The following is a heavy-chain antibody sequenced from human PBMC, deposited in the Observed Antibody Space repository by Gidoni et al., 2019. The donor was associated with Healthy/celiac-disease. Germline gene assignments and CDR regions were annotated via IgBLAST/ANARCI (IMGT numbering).Heavy chain of an antibody. CDR1: GYSISSGYY. V-gene: IGHV4-38-2*01. CDR2: IYHSGST. J-gene: IGHJ4*02. D-gene: IGHD1-26*01. Sequence: QVQLQESGPGLVKPSETLSITCAVAGYSISSGYYWGWSRQPPGKGLEWIGSIYHSGSTYYNPSLKSRVTISVATSKNQFSLKLSSVTAADTAVYYCARVVVGANDYWGQGTLVTVSS. CDR3: ARVVVGANDY.